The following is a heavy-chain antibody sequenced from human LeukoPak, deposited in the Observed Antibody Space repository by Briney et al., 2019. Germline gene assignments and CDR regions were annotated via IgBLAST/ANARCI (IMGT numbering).Heavy chain of an antibody. J-gene: IGHJ4*02. D-gene: IGHD5-24*01. CDR1: GYSISSAYY. CDR3: ARERRDGYNYYFDY. Sequence: PSETLSLTCSVSGYSISSAYYWGWIRQPPGKGLEWIGTMYHSGSTNYNPSLKSRVTISVDTSKNQFSLKLSSVTAADTAVYYCARERRDGYNYYFDYWGQGTLVTVSS. V-gene: IGHV4-38-2*02. CDR2: MYHSGST.